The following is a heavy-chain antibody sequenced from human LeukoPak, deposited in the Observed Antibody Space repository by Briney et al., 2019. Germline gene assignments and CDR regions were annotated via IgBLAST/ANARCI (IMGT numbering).Heavy chain of an antibody. CDR2: IYYSGST. CDR1: GGSISSSSYY. V-gene: IGHV4-39*07. J-gene: IGHJ3*02. D-gene: IGHD2/OR15-2a*01. CDR3: AKVVYGSKRAFDI. Sequence: EPSETLSLTCTVSGGSISSSSYYWGWIRQPPGKGLEWIGSIYYSGSTYYNPSLKSRVTISVDTSKNQFSLKLSSVTAADTAVYYCAKVVYGSKRAFDIWGQGTMVTVSS.